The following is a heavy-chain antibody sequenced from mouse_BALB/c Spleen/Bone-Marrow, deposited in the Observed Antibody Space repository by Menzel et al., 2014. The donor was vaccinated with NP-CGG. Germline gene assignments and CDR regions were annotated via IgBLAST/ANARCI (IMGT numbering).Heavy chain of an antibody. CDR2: IWAGGST. CDR1: GFSLTNYG. CDR3: ARPYYGLYAMDY. Sequence: LTQSGPGLVAPSQSLSITCTVSGFSLTNYGVHWVRQPPGKGLEWLGVIWAGGSTNYNSALMSRLSISKDNSKSQVFLKMNSLQTDDTAMYYCARPYYGLYAMDYWGQGTSVTVSS. J-gene: IGHJ4*01. D-gene: IGHD1-2*01. V-gene: IGHV2-9*02.